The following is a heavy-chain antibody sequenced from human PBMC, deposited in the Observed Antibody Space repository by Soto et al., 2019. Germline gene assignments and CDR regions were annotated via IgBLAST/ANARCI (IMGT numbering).Heavy chain of an antibody. D-gene: IGHD6-13*01. CDR3: ARDLTQQLVLGYYYYGMDV. Sequence: GGSLRLSCAASGFTFSSYSMNWVRQAPGKGLEWVSSISSSSSYIYYADSVKGRFTISRDNAKNSLYLQMNGLRAEDTAVYYCARDLTQQLVLGYYYYGMDVWGQGTTVTVS. V-gene: IGHV3-21*01. CDR2: ISSSSSYI. CDR1: GFTFSSYS. J-gene: IGHJ6*02.